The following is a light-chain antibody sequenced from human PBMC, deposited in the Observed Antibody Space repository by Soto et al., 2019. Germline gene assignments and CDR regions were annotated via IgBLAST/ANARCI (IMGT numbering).Light chain of an antibody. V-gene: IGKV1-5*01. J-gene: IGKJ1*01. CDR3: QHHSAYSVT. CDR2: AAS. CDR1: QSISDW. Sequence: DIQMTQSPSTLSASVGDRVTITCRASQSISDWLAWYQQKPGKAPKLLIYAASSLESGVPSRLSGSGSGTAVTLTISSLQPDDFATYYCQHHSAYSVTFGQGTKVDIK.